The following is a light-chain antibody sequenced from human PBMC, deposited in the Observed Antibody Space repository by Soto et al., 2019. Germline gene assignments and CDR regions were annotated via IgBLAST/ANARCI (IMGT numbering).Light chain of an antibody. CDR2: DVS. CDR3: CSYTISRTLPWV. Sequence: QSALTQPASVSGSPGQSITISCTGTSSDVGGYNYVSWYHQHPGKPPKLMIYDVSNRPSGVSNRFSGSKSGNRASLTISGLQAEDEADYFCCSYTISRTLPWVLRGGTQLPLL. CDR1: SSDVGGYNY. V-gene: IGLV2-14*01. J-gene: IGLJ3*02.